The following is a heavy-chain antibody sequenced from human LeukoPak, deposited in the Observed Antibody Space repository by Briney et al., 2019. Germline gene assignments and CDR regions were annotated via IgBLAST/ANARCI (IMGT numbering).Heavy chain of an antibody. CDR2: INPNSGGT. D-gene: IGHD4-11*01. V-gene: IGHV1-2*04. CDR3: ARERFSTIVSRVGYMDV. Sequence: GASVKVSCRASGYTFTDYYMHWLRQAPGQGLEWMGWINPNSGGTNYAQKFQGWVTMTRDTSISTAYMELSRLRSDDTAVYYCARERFSTIVSRVGYMDVWGKGTTVTVSS. CDR1: GYTFTDYY. J-gene: IGHJ6*03.